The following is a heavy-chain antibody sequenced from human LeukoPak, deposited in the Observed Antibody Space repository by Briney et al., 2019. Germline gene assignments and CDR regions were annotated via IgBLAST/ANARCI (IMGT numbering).Heavy chain of an antibody. Sequence: GGSLRLSCAASGFTFSSYSMNWVRQAPGKGLEWVSYISSSSSTIYYADSVKGRFTISRDNAKNSLYLQMNSLRDEDTAVYYCAREGYSYGHITAHDYWGQGTLVTVSS. CDR2: ISSSSSTI. CDR1: GFTFSSYS. D-gene: IGHD5-18*01. J-gene: IGHJ4*02. CDR3: AREGYSYGHITAHDY. V-gene: IGHV3-48*02.